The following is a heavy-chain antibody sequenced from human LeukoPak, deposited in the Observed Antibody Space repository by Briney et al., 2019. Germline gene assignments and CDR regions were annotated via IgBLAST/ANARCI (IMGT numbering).Heavy chain of an antibody. CDR3: AKGTSYNWNDGWFDP. J-gene: IGHJ5*02. D-gene: IGHD1-20*01. V-gene: IGHV3-30*18. CDR1: GFTFSTFG. CDR2: TSFDGSSK. Sequence: GGSLRLSCAASGFTFSTFGMHWVRQAPDKGLEWVAVTSFDGSSKYYADSVKGRFTISRDNSKNTLYLQMNSLRAEDTAVYYCAKGTSYNWNDGWFDPWGNGILVTVSS.